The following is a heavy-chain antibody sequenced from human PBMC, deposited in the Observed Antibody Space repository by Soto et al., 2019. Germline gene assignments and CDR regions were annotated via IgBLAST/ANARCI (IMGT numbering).Heavy chain of an antibody. J-gene: IGHJ6*02. CDR2: IYYTGST. V-gene: IGHV4-61*01. CDR3: ARLQSYDSWSGSVPLDV. D-gene: IGHD3-3*01. CDR1: GGSVSSGTYQ. Sequence: SETLSLTCTVSGGSVSSGTYQWSWIRQSPGKGLEWIGYIYYTGSTNYNPSLKSRVTISVDTSKNQFSLKLTSVTAADTALYFCARLQSYDSWSGSVPLDVWDQGNTVT.